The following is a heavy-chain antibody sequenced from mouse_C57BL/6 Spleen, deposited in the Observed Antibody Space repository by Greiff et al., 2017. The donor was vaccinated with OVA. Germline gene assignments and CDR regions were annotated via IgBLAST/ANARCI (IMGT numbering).Heavy chain of an antibody. D-gene: IGHD3-2*02. CDR3: ARDSSGYQKGFAY. CDR1: GYAFSSSW. V-gene: IGHV1-82*01. Sequence: AQLQQSGPELVKPGASVKISCKASGYAFSSSWMNWVKQRPGKGLEWIGRIYPGDGDTNYNGKFKGKATLTADKASSTAYMQLSSLTSEDSAVYFCARDSSGYQKGFAYWGQGTLVTVSA. J-gene: IGHJ3*01. CDR2: IYPGDGDT.